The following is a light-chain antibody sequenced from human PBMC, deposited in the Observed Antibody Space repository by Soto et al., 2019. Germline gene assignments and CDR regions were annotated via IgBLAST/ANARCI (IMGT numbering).Light chain of an antibody. CDR1: QEITNY. CDR3: QQYENLPLT. J-gene: IGKJ4*01. V-gene: IGKV1-33*01. CDR2: DAS. Sequence: DIQMTQSPSSLSASVGDRLTITCQASQEITNYLNWYQHKPGKAPQLLIYDASSLETGAPPRFSGSGSGTEFAFTISSLQPEDTATYYCQQYENLPLTFGGGTKADIK.